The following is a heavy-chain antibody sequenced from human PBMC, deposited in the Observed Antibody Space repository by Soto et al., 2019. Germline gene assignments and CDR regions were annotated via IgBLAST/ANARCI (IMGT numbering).Heavy chain of an antibody. D-gene: IGHD5-18*01. CDR1: GYTFTGYY. CDR3: ARVGYSYGFPIFDY. Sequence: GASVKVSCKASGYTFTGYYMHWVRQAPGQGLEWMGWINPNSGGTNYAQKFQGWVTMTRDTSISTAYMELSRLRSDDTAVYYCARVGYSYGFPIFDYWGQGTLVTSPQ. J-gene: IGHJ4*02. CDR2: INPNSGGT. V-gene: IGHV1-2*04.